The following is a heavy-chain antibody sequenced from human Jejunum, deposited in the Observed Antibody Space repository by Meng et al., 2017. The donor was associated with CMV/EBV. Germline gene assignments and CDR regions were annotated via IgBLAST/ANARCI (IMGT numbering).Heavy chain of an antibody. J-gene: IGHJ4*02. CDR3: ARVGSTGWFRAYYFDS. Sequence: TDYGVSWVRQAPGQGLEWMGWTSAYNGNTDYAQKFLDRVTMTTDTTTNTAYMELRSLRSDDTAVYYCARVGSTGWFRAYYFDSWGQGTRVTVSS. D-gene: IGHD6-19*01. CDR2: TSAYNGNT. CDR1: TDYG. V-gene: IGHV1-18*01.